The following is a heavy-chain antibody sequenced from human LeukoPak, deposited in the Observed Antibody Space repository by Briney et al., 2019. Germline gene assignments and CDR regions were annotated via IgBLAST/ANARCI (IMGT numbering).Heavy chain of an antibody. CDR1: GYTFTGYY. J-gene: IGHJ3*02. V-gene: IGHV1-2*02. Sequence: VASVKVSCKASGYTFTGYYIHWVRQAPGQGLEWMGWINPKSGGTNYAQKFQGSVTMSRDTSISTAYMELRRLRSDDTAVYYCARPRSSWYSDAFDIWGQGTMVTVSS. CDR2: INPKSGGT. CDR3: ARPRSSWYSDAFDI. D-gene: IGHD6-13*01.